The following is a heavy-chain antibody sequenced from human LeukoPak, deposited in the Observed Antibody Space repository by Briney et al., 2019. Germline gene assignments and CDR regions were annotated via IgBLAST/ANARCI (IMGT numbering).Heavy chain of an antibody. Sequence: GGSLRLSCAASGFTFSSYAMHWVRQAPGKGLEWVAVISYDGSNKYYADSVKGRFTISRDNSKNTLYLQMNSLRAEDTAVYYCARVGDPEEYFDYWGQGTLVTVSS. V-gene: IGHV3-30-3*01. CDR3: ARVGDPEEYFDY. D-gene: IGHD1-14*01. J-gene: IGHJ4*02. CDR2: ISYDGSNK. CDR1: GFTFSSYA.